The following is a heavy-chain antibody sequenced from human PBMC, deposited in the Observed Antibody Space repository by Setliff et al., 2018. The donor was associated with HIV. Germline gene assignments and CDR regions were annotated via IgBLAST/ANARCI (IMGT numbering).Heavy chain of an antibody. CDR3: ARGNIVVVTAYFDY. D-gene: IGHD2-21*02. CDR2: ISRSVSTI. V-gene: IGHV3-11*01. CDR1: GFTFSDYY. J-gene: IGHJ4*02. Sequence: GGSLRLSCAASGFTFSDYYMSWIRQAPGKGLEWVSYISRSVSTIYYADSVRGRFTISRDNAKNSPYLQMNSLRAEDTAVYYCARGNIVVVTAYFDYWGQGTLVTVSS.